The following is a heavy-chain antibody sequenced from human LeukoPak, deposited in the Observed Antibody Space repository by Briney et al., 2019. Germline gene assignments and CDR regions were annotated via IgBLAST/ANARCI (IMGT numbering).Heavy chain of an antibody. D-gene: IGHD6-13*01. CDR1: GFTFSSYE. CDR2: ISSSGSTI. Sequence: PGGSLRLSCAASGFTFSSYEMNWVRQAPGKGLEWVSYISSSGSTIYYADSVKGRFTISRDNAKNSLYLKMNSLRAEDTAVYYCARDTGYFDYWGQGTLVTVSS. V-gene: IGHV3-48*03. J-gene: IGHJ4*02. CDR3: ARDTGYFDY.